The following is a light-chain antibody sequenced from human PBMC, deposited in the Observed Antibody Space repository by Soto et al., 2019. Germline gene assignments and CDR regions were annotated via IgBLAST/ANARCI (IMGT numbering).Light chain of an antibody. CDR2: GAS. CDR1: QSISDN. J-gene: IGKJ4*01. V-gene: IGKV3-15*01. Sequence: DIVMTHSPAILSVSLGERATLSCLASQSISDNLAWYQQRSGQAPRLLSYGASTRATGVPARFSGSGSGTEFTLTLSSLQSDDFAIYYCQQYKSWPPLTFGGGTKVE. CDR3: QQYKSWPPLT.